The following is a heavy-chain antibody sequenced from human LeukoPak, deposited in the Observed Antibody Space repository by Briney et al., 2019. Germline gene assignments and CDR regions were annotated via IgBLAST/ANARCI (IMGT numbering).Heavy chain of an antibody. CDR3: AREGGSYRPLDY. Sequence: GGSLRLSCAASGFSFSSYGMHWVRQAPGKGLEWVAFISYDGTNKYYADSVKGRFTISRDSSKNTVYLQMDSLRAEDTAVYYCAREGGSYRPLDYSGQGTLVTVSS. CDR1: GFSFSSYG. V-gene: IGHV3-30*03. CDR2: ISYDGTNK. D-gene: IGHD3-16*02. J-gene: IGHJ4*02.